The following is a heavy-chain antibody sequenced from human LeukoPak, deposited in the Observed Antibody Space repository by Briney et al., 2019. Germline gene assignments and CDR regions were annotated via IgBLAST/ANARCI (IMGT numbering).Heavy chain of an antibody. CDR1: GFIFSSYS. D-gene: IGHD5-12*01. V-gene: IGHV3-30-3*01. CDR2: VSSDGSKK. J-gene: IGHJ4*02. Sequence: PGGSLRLSCVASGFIFSSYSVHWVRQAPGKGLEWVAVVSSDGSKKFYADSVKGRFSISRDNSKNTLYLQMNSLRTEDTAVYYCARDRAYSGNDATYFDCWGQGTLVTVSS. CDR3: ARDRAYSGNDATYFDC.